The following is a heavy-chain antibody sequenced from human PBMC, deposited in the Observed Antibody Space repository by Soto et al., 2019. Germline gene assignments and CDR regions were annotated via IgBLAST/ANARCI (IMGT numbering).Heavy chain of an antibody. V-gene: IGHV3-9*01. CDR1: GFTLDDYG. D-gene: IGHD4-17*01. Sequence: GGSLRLSCAASGFTLDDYGMHWVRLAPGKGLEWVSGISWNSAAIGYADSVKGRFTISRDNAKNSLYLKMNSLRVEDTALYYCAKRAPTVTLKNWYFDLWGRGTLVTVSS. CDR3: AKRAPTVTLKNWYFDL. CDR2: ISWNSAAI. J-gene: IGHJ2*01.